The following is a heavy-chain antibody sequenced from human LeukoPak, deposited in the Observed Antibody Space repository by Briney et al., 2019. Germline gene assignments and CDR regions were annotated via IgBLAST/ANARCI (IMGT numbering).Heavy chain of an antibody. Sequence: GGSLRLSRAASGFTFSSYWMSWVRQAPGKGLEWVANIKQDGSEKYYVDSVKGRFTISRDNAKNSLYLQMNSLRAEDTAVYYCAREVEEWFGEPSFDYWGQGTLVTVSS. D-gene: IGHD3-10*01. J-gene: IGHJ4*02. CDR3: AREVEEWFGEPSFDY. V-gene: IGHV3-7*03. CDR2: IKQDGSEK. CDR1: GFTFSSYW.